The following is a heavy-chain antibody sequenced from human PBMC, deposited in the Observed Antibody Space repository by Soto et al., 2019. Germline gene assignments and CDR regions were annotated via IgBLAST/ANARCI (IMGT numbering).Heavy chain of an antibody. CDR1: GLTFDDYT. V-gene: IGHV3-43*01. Sequence: GGSIRLSCAASGLTFDDYTMHWVRQAKGKGLEWVSLISWDGGFTYYADSVKGRFTISRDNSKNSLYLQMNSLRTEDTALYYCAKDGGELVTTAKGSSAMDAWGQGTTVTVSS. CDR2: ISWDGGFT. J-gene: IGHJ6*02. D-gene: IGHD2-2*01. CDR3: AKDGGELVTTAKGSSAMDA.